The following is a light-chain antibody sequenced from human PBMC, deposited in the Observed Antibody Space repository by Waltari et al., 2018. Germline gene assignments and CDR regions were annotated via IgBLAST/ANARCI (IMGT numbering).Light chain of an antibody. Sequence: EIVLTQSPGTLSLSPGERATLSCRASQSISGALAWYQQKPGQAPRLLIYGASNRATGIPDMFSGSGSGTEFSLTVSRLEPEDFAVYYCQHYVRLPVTFGQGTRVEI. CDR1: QSISGA. CDR2: GAS. J-gene: IGKJ1*01. CDR3: QHYVRLPVT. V-gene: IGKV3-20*01.